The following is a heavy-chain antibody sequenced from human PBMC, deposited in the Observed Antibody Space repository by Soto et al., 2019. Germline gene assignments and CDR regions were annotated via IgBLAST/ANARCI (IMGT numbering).Heavy chain of an antibody. D-gene: IGHD2-2*01. J-gene: IGHJ4*02. CDR1: GDSIKHYY. CDR3: AKYRRTEEEGFTLDS. Sequence: PSETLSLTCTVSGDSIKHYYWSWIRQPPGKRLEWIGYIYYTGSTTYNPSLESRVTMSVDTSKNQFSLKPSSVNAADTAVYYCAKYRRTEEEGFTLDSWGRGTLVTVSS. V-gene: IGHV4-59*01. CDR2: IYYTGST.